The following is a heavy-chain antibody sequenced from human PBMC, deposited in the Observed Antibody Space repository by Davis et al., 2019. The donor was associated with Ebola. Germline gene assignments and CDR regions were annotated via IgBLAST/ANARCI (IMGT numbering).Heavy chain of an antibody. Sequence: GESLKISCKGSGYSFTSYWIGWVRQMPGKGLEWMGRIDPSDSYTNYSPSFQGHVTISADKSISTAYLQWSSLKASDTAMYYCARQLSGYDSSGYYYGDDAFDIWGQGTMVTVSS. D-gene: IGHD3-22*01. CDR3: ARQLSGYDSSGYYYGDDAFDI. J-gene: IGHJ3*02. V-gene: IGHV5-10-1*01. CDR2: IDPSDSYT. CDR1: GYSFTSYW.